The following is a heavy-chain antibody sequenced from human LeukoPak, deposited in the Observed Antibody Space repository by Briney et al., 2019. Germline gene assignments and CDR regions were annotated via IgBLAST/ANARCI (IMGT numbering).Heavy chain of an antibody. CDR1: GGSFSGYY. CDR2: INHSGST. Sequence: TSETLSLTCAVYGGSFSGYYWSWIRQPPGKGLEWIGEINHSGSTNYNPSLKSRVTISVDTSKNQFSLKLSSVTAADTAVYYCARGTIIVGNRGVFWFDTWGQGTLVTVSS. V-gene: IGHV4-34*01. J-gene: IGHJ5*02. D-gene: IGHD2-8*02. CDR3: ARGTIIVGNRGVFWFDT.